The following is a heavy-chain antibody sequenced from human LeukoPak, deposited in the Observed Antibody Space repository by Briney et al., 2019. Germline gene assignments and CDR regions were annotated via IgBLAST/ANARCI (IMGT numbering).Heavy chain of an antibody. CDR2: IIPIFGTV. V-gene: IGHV1-69*05. Sequence: SVKVSCKASGGTFISYAISWVRQAPGQGLEWMGGIIPIFGTVNYAQKCQGRVTITTDESTSTAYMELSSLRSEDTAVYYCARGVLRYFDWLLRSLDYWGQGTLVTVSS. CDR1: GGTFISYA. J-gene: IGHJ4*02. CDR3: ARGVLRYFDWLLRSLDY. D-gene: IGHD3-9*01.